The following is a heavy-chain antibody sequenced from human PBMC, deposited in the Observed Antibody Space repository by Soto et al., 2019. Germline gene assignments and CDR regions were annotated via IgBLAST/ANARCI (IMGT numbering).Heavy chain of an antibody. CDR2: VDYTGGTT. CDR3: AKDATRTDGWYYFDY. D-gene: IGHD6-19*01. Sequence: GGSLRLSCAASGFTFSILAMGWVRQAPGKGLEWVSVVDYTGGTTYYTDSVKGRFTISRDNSKRMLYLQMNSLRAEDTAVYYCAKDATRTDGWYYFDYWGQGALVTVSS. V-gene: IGHV3-23*01. CDR1: GFTFSILA. J-gene: IGHJ4*02.